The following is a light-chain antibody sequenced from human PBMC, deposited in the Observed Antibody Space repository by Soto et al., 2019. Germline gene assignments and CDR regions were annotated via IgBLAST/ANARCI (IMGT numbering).Light chain of an antibody. CDR1: QRLSSN. V-gene: IGKV3-15*01. CDR2: DTS. CDR3: QEYLQWPPGM. J-gene: IGKJ1*01. Sequence: EIVLTQSPVTLSVSPGERVTLSCRASQRLSSNLAWYQQRPGQAPRLLIYDTSTRAPGISARFSGSGSGTEFTLTISTLQSEDFAVYYCQEYLQWPPGMFGQGTTVDMK.